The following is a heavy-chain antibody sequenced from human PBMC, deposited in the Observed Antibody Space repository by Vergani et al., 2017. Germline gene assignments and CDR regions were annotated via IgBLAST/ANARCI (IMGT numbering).Heavy chain of an antibody. V-gene: IGHV3-23*01. CDR1: GFTFSNSA. D-gene: IGHD2/OR15-2a*01. CDR2: IRGPGLST. J-gene: IGHJ4*01. Sequence: EVQLLESGGGLVQPGGSLRLSCAASGFTFSNSAVSWVRQAPGSGLAWVSSIRGPGLSTYYADSVKGRLSISRDNSKNTVFMQMHSRRAEDTAIYYCVKEKIDLGSYFFDSWGHGILVTVSS. CDR3: VKEKIDLGSYFFDS.